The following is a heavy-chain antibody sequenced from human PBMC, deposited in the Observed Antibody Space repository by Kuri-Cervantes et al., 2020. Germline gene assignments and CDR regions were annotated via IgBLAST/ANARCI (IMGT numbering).Heavy chain of an antibody. V-gene: IGHV4-34*01. J-gene: IGHJ1*01. CDR2: IDGSGST. D-gene: IGHD5-18*01. Sequence: SQTLSLTCAVYGGSFSDYYWSWIRQPPGKGLEWIALIDGSGSTDYNPSLKSRVTISVDTSNNQFFLKVNSVIADDTAVYYCARGEYRYGYEYWGQGTLVTDSS. CDR1: GGSFSDYY. CDR3: ARGEYRYGYEY.